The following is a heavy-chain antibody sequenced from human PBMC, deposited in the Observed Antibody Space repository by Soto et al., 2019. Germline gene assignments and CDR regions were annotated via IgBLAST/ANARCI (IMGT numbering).Heavy chain of an antibody. V-gene: IGHV4-30-4*01. Sequence: PSETLSLTCTVSGGSISSGDYYWSWIRQPPGKGLEWIGYIYYSGSTYYNPSLKSRVTISVDTSKNQFSLKLSSVAAADTAVYYCAGGRYYDFWSGHPQYYYGMDVWGQGTTVTVSS. CDR3: AGGRYYDFWSGHPQYYYGMDV. D-gene: IGHD3-3*01. CDR2: IYYSGST. J-gene: IGHJ6*02. CDR1: GGSISSGDYY.